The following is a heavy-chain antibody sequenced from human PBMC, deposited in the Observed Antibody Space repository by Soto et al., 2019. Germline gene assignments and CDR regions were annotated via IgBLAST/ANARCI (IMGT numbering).Heavy chain of an antibody. Sequence: SGSECKCANFGIRWVRQMPGKGLEWMGIIYPGDSDTRYSPSFQGQVTISADKSISTAYLQWSSLKASDTAMYYCARLSRQGIWGQGTLVTVSS. CDR3: ARLSRQGI. CDR1: ECKCANFG. CDR2: IYPGDSDT. D-gene: IGHD6-13*01. V-gene: IGHV5-51*01. J-gene: IGHJ1*01.